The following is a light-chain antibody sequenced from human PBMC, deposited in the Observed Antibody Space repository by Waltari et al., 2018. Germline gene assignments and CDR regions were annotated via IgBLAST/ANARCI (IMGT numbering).Light chain of an antibody. CDR1: NIGSKS. J-gene: IGLJ2*01. V-gene: IGLV3-21*04. CDR2: YDS. CDR3: QVWDSSSDHSVV. Sequence: SYVLTQPPSVSVAPGKTARITCGGNNIGSKSVNWYQQKPGQAPVLVIYYDSDRPSGIPERFSGSNSGNTATLTISRVEAGDEADYYCQVWDSSSDHSVVFGGGTKLTVL.